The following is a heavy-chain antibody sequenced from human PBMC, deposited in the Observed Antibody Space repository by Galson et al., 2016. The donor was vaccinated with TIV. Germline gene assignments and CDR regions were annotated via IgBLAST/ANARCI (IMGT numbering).Heavy chain of an antibody. CDR3: AVWSNIYYFAL. CDR2: IDPSGGGT. J-gene: IGHJ4*02. V-gene: IGHV1-46*01. Sequence: SVKVSCKASGYTFISYYMHWVRQAPGQGLEWVGVIDPSGGGTTYAQKFQARVTMTRDTSTRTVYMELSSLRSDDTAVFYCAVWSNIYYFALWGQGTLITVSS. D-gene: IGHD2-21*01. CDR1: GYTFISYY.